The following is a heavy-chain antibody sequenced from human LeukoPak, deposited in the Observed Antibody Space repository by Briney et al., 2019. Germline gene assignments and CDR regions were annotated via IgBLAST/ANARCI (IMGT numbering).Heavy chain of an antibody. CDR1: GGSISSSNW. V-gene: IGHV4-4*02. D-gene: IGHD4-11*01. CDR3: AREMTTVTAYYFDY. J-gene: IGHJ4*02. Sequence: SETLSLTCAVSGGSISSSNWWSWVRQPPGKGLEWIGEIYHSGSTNYNPSLKSRVTISVGTAKNQFSLKLSSVTAADTAVYYCAREMTTVTAYYFDYWGQGTLVTVSS. CDR2: IYHSGST.